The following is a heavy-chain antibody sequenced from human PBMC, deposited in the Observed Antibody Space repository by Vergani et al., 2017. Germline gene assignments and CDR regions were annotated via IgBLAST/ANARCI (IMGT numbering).Heavy chain of an antibody. V-gene: IGHV1-69*01. CDR3: APIAAAGTKNYYYYYYMDV. D-gene: IGHD6-13*01. CDR1: GGTFSSYA. J-gene: IGHJ6*03. Sequence: QVQLVQSGAEVKKPGSSVKVSCKASGGTFSSYAISWVRQAPGQGLEWMGGIIPIFGTANYAQKFQGRFTITADESTSTAYMELSSLRSEDTAVYYCAPIAAAGTKNYYYYYYMDVGGKGTTVTVSS. CDR2: IIPIFGTA.